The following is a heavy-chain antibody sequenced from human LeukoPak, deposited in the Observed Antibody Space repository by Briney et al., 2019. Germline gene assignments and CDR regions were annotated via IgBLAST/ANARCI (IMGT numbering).Heavy chain of an antibody. V-gene: IGHV1-18*01. CDR1: GYIFSNYG. CDR3: ARVRKDYGDYEAY. Sequence: ASVKVSCKASGYIFSNYGITWVRQAPGQGLEWMGWISAYNGNKKYAQKLQGRVNMTTDTSTSTAYMELRSLRSDDTAVYYCARVRKDYGDYEAYWGQGTLVTVSS. CDR2: ISAYNGNK. D-gene: IGHD4-17*01. J-gene: IGHJ4*02.